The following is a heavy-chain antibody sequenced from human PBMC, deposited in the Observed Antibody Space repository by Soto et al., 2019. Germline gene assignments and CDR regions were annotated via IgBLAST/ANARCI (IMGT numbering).Heavy chain of an antibody. V-gene: IGHV3-11*05. D-gene: IGHD3-10*01. CDR2: ISKDRSFS. Sequence: HVQLVESGGGLVKPGGSLRLSCAASGFTFSDFYMSWIRQAPGKGLEWVSYISKDRSFSIYADSVKGRFTISRDNAQNSVYLQMNSLRAEDTAIYYGAREGPMLRGVVPEDYWGQGTLVTVSP. J-gene: IGHJ4*02. CDR1: GFTFSDFY. CDR3: AREGPMLRGVVPEDY.